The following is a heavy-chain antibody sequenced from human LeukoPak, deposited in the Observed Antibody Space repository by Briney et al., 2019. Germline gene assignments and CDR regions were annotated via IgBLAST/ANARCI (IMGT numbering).Heavy chain of an antibody. CDR1: GGSISSYY. CDR3: ARYSSGWAVPYYYFDY. J-gene: IGHJ4*02. V-gene: IGHV4-59*08. Sequence: SETLSLTCTVSGGSISSYYWSWIRQPPGKGLEWIGYIHYSGSTNYNPSLKSRVTISVDTSKNQFSLKLSSVTAADTAVYYCARYSSGWAVPYYYFDYWGQGTLVTVSS. CDR2: IHYSGST. D-gene: IGHD6-19*01.